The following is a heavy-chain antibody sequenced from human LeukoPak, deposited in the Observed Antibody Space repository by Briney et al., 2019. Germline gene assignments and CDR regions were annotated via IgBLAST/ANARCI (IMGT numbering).Heavy chain of an antibody. Sequence: GGSLRLSCAASGFTFSSYWMHWVRQAPGKGLVWVSRINRDGSSTNYADSVKGRFTISRVNSRNTLYLQMGSLRAEDMAVYYCARDAGYVRFDFWGQGTLATVSS. CDR3: ARDAGYVRFDF. V-gene: IGHV3-74*01. J-gene: IGHJ4*02. CDR1: GFTFSSYW. D-gene: IGHD5-18*01. CDR2: INRDGSST.